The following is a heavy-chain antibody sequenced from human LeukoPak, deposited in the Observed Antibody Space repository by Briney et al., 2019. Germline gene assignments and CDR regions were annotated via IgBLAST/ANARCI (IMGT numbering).Heavy chain of an antibody. V-gene: IGHV3-23*01. D-gene: IGHD3-9*01. CDR1: GFTFSSYA. J-gene: IGHJ4*02. CDR2: ISGSGGST. CDR3: AKGVLRYFDWLAFFDY. Sequence: PGGSLRLSCAASGFTFSSYAMSCVRQAPGKGREWVSAISGSGGSTYYADSVKGRFTITRNNSKNTLYLQTNSLRAEDTAVYYCAKGVLRYFDWLAFFDYWGQGTLVTVSS.